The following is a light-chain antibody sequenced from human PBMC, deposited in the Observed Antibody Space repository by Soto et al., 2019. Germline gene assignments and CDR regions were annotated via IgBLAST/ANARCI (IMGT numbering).Light chain of an antibody. Sequence: DIVMTQSPDALAVSLGERATINCKSSQSVLYSSNNKNYLAWYQQKPGQPPKLLIYWASTRESGVPDRFSGSGSRTDFTLTISSRQAEDVAVYYCQQYYSTPRTFGQGTKVEI. CDR1: QSVLYSSNNKNY. CDR3: QQYYSTPRT. CDR2: WAS. V-gene: IGKV4-1*01. J-gene: IGKJ1*01.